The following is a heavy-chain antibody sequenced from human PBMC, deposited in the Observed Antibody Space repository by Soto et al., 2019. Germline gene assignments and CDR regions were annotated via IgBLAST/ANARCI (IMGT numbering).Heavy chain of an antibody. Sequence: ASVKVSCKASGYTFASYDINRVRQATGQGLAWMGWMNPNSGNTGYAQKFQGRVTMTRNTSIRTAYMALSSLRSEETAVYYCARGPVVVVTARWCFDLWGRGTLVTVSS. V-gene: IGHV1-8*01. CDR3: ARGPVVVVTARWCFDL. D-gene: IGHD2-21*02. CDR1: GYTFASYD. J-gene: IGHJ2*01. CDR2: MNPNSGNT.